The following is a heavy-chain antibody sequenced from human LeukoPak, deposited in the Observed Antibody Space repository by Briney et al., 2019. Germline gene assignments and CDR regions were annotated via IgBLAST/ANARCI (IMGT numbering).Heavy chain of an antibody. V-gene: IGHV5-51*01. Sequence: GEFLKISCKGSGYSFTSYWIGWVRQMSGKGLEWRGIIYPGDSDTRYSPSFQGQVTISADKSISTAYLQWSSLKASDTAMYSCARRAQWLVSSPFDPWGQGTLVTVSS. D-gene: IGHD6-19*01. J-gene: IGHJ5*02. CDR1: GYSFTSYW. CDR3: ARRAQWLVSSPFDP. CDR2: IYPGDSDT.